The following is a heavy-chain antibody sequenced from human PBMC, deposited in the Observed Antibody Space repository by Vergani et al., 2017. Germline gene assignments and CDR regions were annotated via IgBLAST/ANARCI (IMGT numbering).Heavy chain of an antibody. CDR3: AKDDYGDYSDAFDI. Sequence: VQLVQSGGVVVQPGGSLRLSCAASGFTFDDYTMHWVRQAPGKGLEWVSLISWDGGSTYYADSVKGRFTISRDNSKNSLYLQMNSLRTEDTALYYCAKDDYGDYSDAFDIWGQGTMVTVSS. D-gene: IGHD4-17*01. CDR1: GFTFDDYT. V-gene: IGHV3-43*01. CDR2: ISWDGGST. J-gene: IGHJ3*02.